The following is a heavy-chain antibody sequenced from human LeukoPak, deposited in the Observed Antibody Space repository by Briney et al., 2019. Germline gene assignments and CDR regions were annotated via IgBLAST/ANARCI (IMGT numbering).Heavy chain of an antibody. CDR2: IIPIFGTA. CDR3: ARIVGATTYYFDY. Sequence: SVKVSCKASGGTFSSYAISWVRQAPGQGLEWMGGIIPIFGTANYAQKFQGRVTITTDESTSTAYMELSSLRSEDTAVYYCARIVGATTYYFDYWGQGTLVTVSS. V-gene: IGHV1-69*05. CDR1: GGTFSSYA. J-gene: IGHJ4*02. D-gene: IGHD1-26*01.